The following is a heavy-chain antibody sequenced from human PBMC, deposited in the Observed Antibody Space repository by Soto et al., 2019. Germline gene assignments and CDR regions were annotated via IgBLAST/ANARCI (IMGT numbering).Heavy chain of an antibody. CDR3: ARDSYYGSGSSLIYYYYGMDV. J-gene: IGHJ6*02. Sequence: GGSLRLSCAASGFTFSNFAMSWVRQTPGKGLVWVSRINSDGSSTSYADSVKGRFTISRDNAKNTLYLQMNSLRAEDTAVYYCARDSYYGSGSSLIYYYYGMDVWGQGTTVTVSS. V-gene: IGHV3-74*01. D-gene: IGHD3-10*01. CDR2: INSDGSST. CDR1: GFTFSNFA.